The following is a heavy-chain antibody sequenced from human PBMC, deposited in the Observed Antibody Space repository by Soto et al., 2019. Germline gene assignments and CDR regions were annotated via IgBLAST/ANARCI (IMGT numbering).Heavy chain of an antibody. Sequence: GGSLRLSCAASGFTFSSYAMSWVRQAPGKGLEWVSAISGSGGSTYYADSVKGRFTISRDNSKNTLYLQMNSLRAEDTAVYYCARATSGSYLYYYYYYYMDVWGKGTTVTVSS. V-gene: IGHV3-23*01. CDR1: GFTFSSYA. J-gene: IGHJ6*03. CDR3: ARATSGSYLYYYYYYYMDV. D-gene: IGHD3-10*01. CDR2: ISGSGGST.